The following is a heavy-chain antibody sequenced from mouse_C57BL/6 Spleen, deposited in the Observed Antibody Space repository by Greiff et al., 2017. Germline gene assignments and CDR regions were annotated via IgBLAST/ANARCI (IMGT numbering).Heavy chain of an antibody. CDR1: GYTFTDHT. D-gene: IGHD1-1*01. CDR2: IYPRDGST. CDR3: ARSLYYYGSSYPAWFAY. V-gene: IGHV1-78*01. Sequence: VQLQQSDAELVKPGASVKISCKVSGYTFTDHTIHWMKQRPEQGLEWIGYIYPRDGSTKYNEKFKGKATLTADKSSSTAYMQLNSLTSEDSAVYFCARSLYYYGSSYPAWFAYWGQGTLVTVSA. J-gene: IGHJ3*01.